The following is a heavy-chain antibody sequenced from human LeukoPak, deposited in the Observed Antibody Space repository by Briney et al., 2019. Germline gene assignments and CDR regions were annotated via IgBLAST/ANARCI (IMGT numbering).Heavy chain of an antibody. V-gene: IGHV3-7*01. D-gene: IGHD2-2*01. CDR2: IKFDGSDK. CDR1: GFTFSNYW. Sequence: SGGSLRLSCAASGFTFSNYWMSWVRQAPGKGLEWVANIKFDGSDKFYVDSVKGRFTISRDNAKNVLYLQMNSLRVEDTAVYFCARSFRPYQLLLSIFDYWGQGTLVTVS. J-gene: IGHJ4*02. CDR3: ARSFRPYQLLLSIFDY.